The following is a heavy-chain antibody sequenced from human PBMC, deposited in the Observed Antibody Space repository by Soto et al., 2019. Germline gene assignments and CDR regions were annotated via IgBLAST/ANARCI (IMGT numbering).Heavy chain of an antibody. J-gene: IGHJ6*03. CDR3: SRDYGSSTSCYDPHYYYYYYMDV. D-gene: IGHD2-2*01. V-gene: IGHV1-46*03. Sequence: QVQLVQSGAEVKKPGASVKVSCKASGYTFTSYYMHWVRQAPGQGLEWMGIINPSGGSTSYAQKFQARGTMTKDTSTSTVYMELSSLRPEDTAVYYCSRDYGSSTSCYDPHYYYYYYMDVWGKGTTVTVSS. CDR2: INPSGGST. CDR1: GYTFTSYY.